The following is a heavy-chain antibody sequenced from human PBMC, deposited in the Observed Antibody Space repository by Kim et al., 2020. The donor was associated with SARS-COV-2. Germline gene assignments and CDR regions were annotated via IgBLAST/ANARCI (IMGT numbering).Heavy chain of an antibody. CDR1: GFTFSGSA. J-gene: IGHJ4*02. D-gene: IGHD6-19*01. V-gene: IGHV3-73*01. CDR3: TRREGAGTGDY. CDR2: IRSKANNYAT. Sequence: GGSLRLSCATSGFTFSGSAIHWVRQASGKGLEWVGRIRSKANNYATAYGASVKGRFTISRDESKNTAYLQMNSLKTEDTGLYYCTRREGAGTGDYWGQGTLVTVSS.